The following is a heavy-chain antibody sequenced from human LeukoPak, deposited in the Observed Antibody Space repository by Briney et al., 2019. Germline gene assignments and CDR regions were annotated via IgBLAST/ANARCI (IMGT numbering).Heavy chain of an antibody. D-gene: IGHD3-3*01. CDR1: GFTFSSYA. J-gene: IGHJ4*02. CDR2: ISGSGGST. V-gene: IGHV3-23*01. CDR3: AKERYYDFWSGYHMEY. Sequence: GGSLRLSCAASGFTFSSYAMSWVRQAPGKGLEWVSAISGSGGSTYYADSVKGRFTISRDNSKNTLYLQMNSLRAEDTAVYYCAKERYYDFWSGYHMEYWGQGTLVTVSS.